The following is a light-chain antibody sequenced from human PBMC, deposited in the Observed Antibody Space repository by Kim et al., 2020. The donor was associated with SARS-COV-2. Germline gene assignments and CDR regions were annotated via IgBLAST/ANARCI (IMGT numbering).Light chain of an antibody. CDR3: QQYGSSPQT. J-gene: IGKJ1*01. CDR2: GAS. CDR1: QSVSSIY. V-gene: IGKV3-20*01. Sequence: SPGERATLSCRASQSVSSIYLAWYQQKPGQAPRPLIYGASSRATGIPDRFSGSGSGTDFTLTISRLEPEDFAVYYCQQYGSSPQTFGQGTKVDIK.